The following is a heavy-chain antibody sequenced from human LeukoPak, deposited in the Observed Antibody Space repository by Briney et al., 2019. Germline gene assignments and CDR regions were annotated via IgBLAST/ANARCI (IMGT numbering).Heavy chain of an antibody. J-gene: IGHJ4*02. CDR3: ARDHARVLMVYAIHYFDY. Sequence: PSETLSLTCTVSGGSISSYYWSWIRQPPGKGLEWIGYIYYSGSTYYNPSLKSRVTISVDTSKNQFSLKLSSVTAADTAVYYCARDHARVLMVYAIHYFDYWGQGTLVTVSS. CDR1: GGSISSYY. D-gene: IGHD2-8*01. CDR2: IYYSGST. V-gene: IGHV4-59*12.